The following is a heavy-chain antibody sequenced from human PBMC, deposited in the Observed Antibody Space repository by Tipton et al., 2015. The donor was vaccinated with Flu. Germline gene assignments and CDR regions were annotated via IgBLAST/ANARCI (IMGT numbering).Heavy chain of an antibody. CDR1: GGSIGSSTYY. D-gene: IGHD3-16*01. CDR2: LYDSGIT. CDR3: ARSSSAHDYVWGGSYYFDF. J-gene: IGHJ4*02. V-gene: IGHV4-39*07. Sequence: TLSLTCTVFGGSIGSSTYYWGWIRQPPGKGLEWIGSLYDSGITYYNPSLKSRVTISLDTSKNQFSLKLISVTAADTAVYYCARSSSAHDYVWGGSYYFDFWGQGTLVTVSS.